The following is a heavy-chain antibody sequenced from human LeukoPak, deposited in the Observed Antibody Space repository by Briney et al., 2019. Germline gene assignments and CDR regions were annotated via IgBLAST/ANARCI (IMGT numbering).Heavy chain of an antibody. V-gene: IGHV3-30*02. CDR1: GFTFSYYG. J-gene: IGHJ4*02. Sequence: GGSLRLSCAASGFTFSYYGFHWVRQAPGQGLEWVAFIRYDGNDKYYADSVKGRFTISRDTSRNTLYLQMNSLRLEDTAVYYCAKDGLKLQKYYFDYWGQGTLVTVSS. CDR3: AKDGLKLQKYYFDY. D-gene: IGHD1-1*01. CDR2: IRYDGNDK.